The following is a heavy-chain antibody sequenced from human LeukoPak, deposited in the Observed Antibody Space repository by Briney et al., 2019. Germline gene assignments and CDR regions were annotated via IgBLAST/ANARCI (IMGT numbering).Heavy chain of an antibody. CDR1: GFSVSNYY. Sequence: GGSLRLSCAASGFSVSNYYMSWVRQPPGKGLEWVSVMYTGGGRYYGDSVKGRFTISRDNSKNTVLLQMNSLRVEDTALYYCARGRSYCGADCYSDWGQGTLVTVSS. J-gene: IGHJ4*02. D-gene: IGHD2-21*02. V-gene: IGHV3-66*01. CDR3: ARGRSYCGADCYSD. CDR2: MYTGGGR.